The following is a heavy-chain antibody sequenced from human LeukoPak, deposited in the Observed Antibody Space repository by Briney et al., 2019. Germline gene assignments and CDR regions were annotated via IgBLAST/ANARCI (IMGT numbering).Heavy chain of an antibody. CDR3: ARWRGSTSERSDY. D-gene: IGHD2-2*01. CDR1: GFTFSDYW. J-gene: IGHJ4*02. Sequence: GGSLRLSCTASGFTFSDYWMTWVRQAPGKGLEWVADIKQDGSAKYYVDSVKGRFTISRDNAKNSLYLQMDSLRVEATATYYCARWRGSTSERSDYWGQGTLVTVSS. CDR2: IKQDGSAK. V-gene: IGHV3-7*01.